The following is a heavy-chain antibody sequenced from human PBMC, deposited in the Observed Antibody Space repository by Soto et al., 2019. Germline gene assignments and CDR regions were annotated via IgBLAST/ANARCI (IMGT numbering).Heavy chain of an antibody. Sequence: QVKLVESGGGVVQPGGSLRLSCAASGYSFRSYGMHWVRQVPGKGLEWGALIWYAGSNEYYADSVQGRFTISRDNSETTVYLQMNSLSVEDTAIYYCARERGFVRGVLRYYIDYWGQGTLVTVSS. CDR3: ARERGFVRGVLRYYIDY. CDR1: GYSFRSYG. CDR2: IWYAGSNE. D-gene: IGHD3-10*01. V-gene: IGHV3-33*01. J-gene: IGHJ4*02.